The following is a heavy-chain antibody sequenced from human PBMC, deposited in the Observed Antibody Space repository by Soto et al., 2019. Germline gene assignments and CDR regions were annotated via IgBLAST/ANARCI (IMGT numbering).Heavy chain of an antibody. CDR1: GLSLNTNGVG. Sequence: SGPTPVNPTQTLTLTCTFSGLSLNTNGVGVGWIRQPPGKALEWLALIYWDDDKRYSPSLKSRLTITTDTSKNQVVLTMTNMDPVDTATYYCAHRRVRDSSGENFDSWGQGTLVTVSS. CDR2: IYWDDDK. V-gene: IGHV2-5*02. J-gene: IGHJ4*02. CDR3: AHRRVRDSSGENFDS. D-gene: IGHD6-19*01.